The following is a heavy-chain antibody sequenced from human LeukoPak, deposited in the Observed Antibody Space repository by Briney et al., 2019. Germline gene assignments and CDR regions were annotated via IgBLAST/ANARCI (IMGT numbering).Heavy chain of an antibody. V-gene: IGHV1-69*13. D-gene: IGHD3-22*01. CDR1: GGTFSSYA. J-gene: IGHJ4*02. Sequence: ASVKVSCKASGGTFSSYAISWVRQAPGQGLEWIGGIIPIFGTANYAQKFQGRVTITADESTSTAYMELSSLRSEDTAVYYCARAIRSGYYTTFDYWGQGTLVTVSS. CDR3: ARAIRSGYYTTFDY. CDR2: IIPIFGTA.